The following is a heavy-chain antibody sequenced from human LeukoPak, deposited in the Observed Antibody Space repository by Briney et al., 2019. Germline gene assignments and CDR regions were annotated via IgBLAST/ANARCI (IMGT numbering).Heavy chain of an antibody. D-gene: IGHD6-25*01. V-gene: IGHV3-74*01. CDR2: VNSDGSRT. J-gene: IGHJ4*02. CDR1: GFTFSGYW. CDR3: TRSPDSRGWTFKY. Sequence: GGSLRLSCGASGFTFSGYWIHWVRQAPVKGLEWVSRVNSDGSRTDYADSVKGRFTISRDNAKNTLFLHMHSLRPEDTAVYYCTRSPDSRGWTFKYWGQGTLVTVSS.